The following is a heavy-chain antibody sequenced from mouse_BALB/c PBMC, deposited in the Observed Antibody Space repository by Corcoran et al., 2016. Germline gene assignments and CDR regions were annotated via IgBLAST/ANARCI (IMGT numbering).Heavy chain of an antibody. D-gene: IGHD4-1*01. CDR3: ARTGTKDFYV. V-gene: IGHV14-3*02. Sequence: EVQLQQSGAELVKPGASVKLSCTASGFNIKDTYMHWVKQRPEQGLEWIGRIDPANGNTKYDPKFQGKATITADTSSNTDYLQLSSLTSEDTAVYYCARTGTKDFYVWGAGTTVTVSS. CDR2: IDPANGNT. CDR1: GFNIKDTY. J-gene: IGHJ1*01.